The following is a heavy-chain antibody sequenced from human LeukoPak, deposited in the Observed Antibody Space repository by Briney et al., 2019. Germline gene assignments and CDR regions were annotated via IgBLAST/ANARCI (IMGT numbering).Heavy chain of an antibody. Sequence: SQTLSLTCAISGDSVSSNSVTWNWIRQSPSRGLEWLGRTYYRSTWYNDYAVSVRGRITVNPDTSKNQFSLHLNSVTPEDTAVYYCATTGDYYDSSGYLDYWGQGTLVTVSS. J-gene: IGHJ4*02. CDR2: TYYRSTWYN. V-gene: IGHV6-1*01. CDR1: GDSVSSNSVT. D-gene: IGHD3-22*01. CDR3: ATTGDYYDSSGYLDY.